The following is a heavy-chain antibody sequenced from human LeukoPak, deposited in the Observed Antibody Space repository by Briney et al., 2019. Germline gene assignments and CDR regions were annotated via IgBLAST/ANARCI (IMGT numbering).Heavy chain of an antibody. D-gene: IGHD3-22*01. J-gene: IGHJ4*02. CDR2: LYYSGST. CDR1: GGSISSYY. V-gene: IGHV4-59*01. CDR3: ARGGPSYDSSGYYY. Sequence: PSETLSLTCTVSGGSISSYYWSWIRQPPGKGLEWIGYLYYSGSTNYNPSLKSRVTISVDTSKNQFSLKLSSVTAADTAVYYCARGGPSYDSSGYYYWGQGTLVTVSS.